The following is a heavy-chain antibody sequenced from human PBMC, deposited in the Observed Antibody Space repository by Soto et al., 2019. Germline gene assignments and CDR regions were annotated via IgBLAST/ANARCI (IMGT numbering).Heavy chain of an antibody. J-gene: IGHJ4*02. CDR3: ARARSIAVPSPLGY. CDR2: IVPILGRT. Sequence: QVQLVQSGPEVKKPGSSVRVSCKTSGGSFSSHTLTWVRQAPGQGLEWMGRIVPILGRTRYAQNFQGRVDITADKSTDTSYLEVRSLRSEDTAVYYCARARSIAVPSPLGYWGQGSLVTVSS. D-gene: IGHD6-6*01. V-gene: IGHV1-69*08. CDR1: GGSFSSHT.